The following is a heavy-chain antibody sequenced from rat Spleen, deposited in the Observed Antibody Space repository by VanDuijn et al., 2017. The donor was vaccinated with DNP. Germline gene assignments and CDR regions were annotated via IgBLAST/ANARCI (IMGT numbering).Heavy chain of an antibody. Sequence: EVQLQESGPGLVKPSQSLSLTCSVTGYSITSNYWGWIRQFPGNKMEYIGHISYSGSTRYNPSLKSRISITSDTSKNQFFLQLNSLTTEDTATYYCARLRLEWEVRAMDAWGQGTSVTVSS. D-gene: IGHD1-1*01. CDR3: ARLRLEWEVRAMDA. CDR1: GYSITSNY. CDR2: ISYSGST. J-gene: IGHJ4*01. V-gene: IGHV3-1*01.